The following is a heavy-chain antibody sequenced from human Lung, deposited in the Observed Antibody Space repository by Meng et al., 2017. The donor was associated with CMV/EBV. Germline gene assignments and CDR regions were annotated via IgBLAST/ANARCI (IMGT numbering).Heavy chain of an antibody. CDR1: GFTFGDYA. CDR2: IRNRTRGGTT. CDR3: ARGSGSPEH. J-gene: IGHJ1*01. Sequence: GESLKISCTASGFTFGDYAMTWVRQAPGKRLEWIGFIRNRTRGGTTEYAASVKGRFSILRDDSKSIAYLQMDSVKIEDTGVYFCARGSGSPEHWGQGTRVTVDS. V-gene: IGHV3-49*04. D-gene: IGHD3-10*01.